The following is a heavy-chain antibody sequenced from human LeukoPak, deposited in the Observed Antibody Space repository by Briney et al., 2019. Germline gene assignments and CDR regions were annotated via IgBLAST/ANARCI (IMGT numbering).Heavy chain of an antibody. Sequence: PGGSLRLSCAASGFTVSTNYMSWVRQAPGKGLEWVSIIYSGGSTSYADSVKGRVTISRDISKNTLLLLMSSLRDEDTAVYYCAGSPRIYDNSGYYLVEYYGLWGSGTLVTVS. J-gene: IGHJ2*01. D-gene: IGHD3-22*01. CDR1: GFTVSTNY. V-gene: IGHV3-53*01. CDR2: IYSGGST. CDR3: AGSPRIYDNSGYYLVEYYGL.